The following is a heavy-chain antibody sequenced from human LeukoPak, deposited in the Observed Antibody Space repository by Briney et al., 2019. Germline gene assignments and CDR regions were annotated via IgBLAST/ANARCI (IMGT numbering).Heavy chain of an antibody. Sequence: ASVKVSCKASGYTFTSYAMHWVRQAPGQRLEWMGWINAGNGNTKYSQEFQGRVTITRDTSASTAYMELSSLRSDDTAVYYCARDLLPRGFDYWGQGTLVTVSS. CDR1: GYTFTSYA. CDR3: ARDLLPRGFDY. D-gene: IGHD1-26*01. V-gene: IGHV1-3*01. CDR2: INAGNGNT. J-gene: IGHJ4*02.